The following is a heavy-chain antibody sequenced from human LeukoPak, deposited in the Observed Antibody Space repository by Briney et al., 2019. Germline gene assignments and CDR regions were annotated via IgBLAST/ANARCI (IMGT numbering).Heavy chain of an antibody. V-gene: IGHV3-30*04. CDR1: GFTFSSNA. D-gene: IGHD3-9*01. CDR3: ARDLGDFYYISLDFDY. Sequence: GESLKISCAASGFTFSSNALHWVRQAPGKGLEWVAVISYDGSNKYYADSVKGRFTIPRDNSKNTLYLQMNSLRVEDTAVYYCARDLGDFYYISLDFDYWGQGALVTVSS. J-gene: IGHJ4*02. CDR2: ISYDGSNK.